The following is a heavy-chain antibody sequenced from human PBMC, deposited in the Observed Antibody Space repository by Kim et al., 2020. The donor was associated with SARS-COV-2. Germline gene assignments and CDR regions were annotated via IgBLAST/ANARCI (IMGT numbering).Heavy chain of an antibody. V-gene: IGHV1-46*01. Sequence: ASVKVSCKASGYTFSKYYINWVRQAPGQGLEWMGIINPSGGTTRYAQRFQGRVSLTRETSTDTVYMEMSSVRSEDTAVYYCARGGDPFVGVAGTDGFDVW. CDR2: INPSGGTT. CDR1: GYTFSKYY. CDR3: ARGGDPFVGVAGTDGFDV. D-gene: IGHD2-15*01. J-gene: IGHJ3*01.